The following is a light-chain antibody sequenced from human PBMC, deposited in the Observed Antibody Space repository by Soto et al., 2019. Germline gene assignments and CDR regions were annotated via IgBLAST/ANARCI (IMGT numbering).Light chain of an antibody. CDR1: NGDVGSYDL. Sequence: QSALTQPASVSGSPGQSITISCTGTNGDVGSYDLVSWYQRYPGEAPKLIIYEVNKRPSGVSDRFSGSKSGNTASLTISGLQTEDEADYYCCSYAGSRTYVFGPGTKLTVL. CDR3: CSYAGSRTYV. J-gene: IGLJ1*01. V-gene: IGLV2-23*02. CDR2: EVN.